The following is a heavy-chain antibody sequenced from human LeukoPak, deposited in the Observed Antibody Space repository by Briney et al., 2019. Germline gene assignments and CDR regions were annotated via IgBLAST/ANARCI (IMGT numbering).Heavy chain of an antibody. Sequence: PGGSLRLSCAASGLTFSTYAMSWVRQAPGKGLEWVSTITHSGDSTYYAASVRGRFTISRDNSKNTLYLQMNSLRAEDTAVYYCLAVAGRDSWGQGTLVTVSS. CDR2: ITHSGDST. V-gene: IGHV3-23*01. CDR3: LAVAGRDS. D-gene: IGHD6-19*01. J-gene: IGHJ4*02. CDR1: GLTFSTYA.